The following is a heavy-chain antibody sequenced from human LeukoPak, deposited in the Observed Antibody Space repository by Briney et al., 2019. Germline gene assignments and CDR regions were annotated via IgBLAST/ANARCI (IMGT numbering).Heavy chain of an antibody. J-gene: IGHJ4*02. Sequence: ASVKVSCTASGYTLTGYYMHWVRQAPGQGLGWMGWINPNSGGTNYAQKFQGRVTMTRDTSISTAYMELSRLRSDDTAVYYCARGGHIYSSSWYYFDYWGQGTLVTVTS. V-gene: IGHV1-2*02. D-gene: IGHD6-13*01. CDR1: GYTLTGYY. CDR3: ARGGHIYSSSWYYFDY. CDR2: INPNSGGT.